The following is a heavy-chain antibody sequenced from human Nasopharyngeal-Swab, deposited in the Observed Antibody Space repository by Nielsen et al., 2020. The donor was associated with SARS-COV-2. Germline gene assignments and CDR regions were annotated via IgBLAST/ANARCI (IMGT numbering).Heavy chain of an antibody. Sequence: ASVKVSCKASGYTFTSYYMHWVRQAPGQGLEWMGIINPSGGSTSCAQKFQGRVTMTRDTSTSTVYMELSSLRSEDTAVYYCAREPRYYDYVWGSYRYGYFDYWGQGTLVTVSS. CDR3: AREPRYYDYVWGSYRYGYFDY. V-gene: IGHV1-46*01. D-gene: IGHD3-16*02. J-gene: IGHJ4*02. CDR2: INPSGGST. CDR1: GYTFTSYY.